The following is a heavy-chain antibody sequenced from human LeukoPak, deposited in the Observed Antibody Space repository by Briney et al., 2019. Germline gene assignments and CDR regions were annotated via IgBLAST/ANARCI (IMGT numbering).Heavy chain of an antibody. Sequence: SETLSLTCTVSGGSISSYYTSWIRQTPGKGMEWIGYIYYSGSTNYSPSHKCLVAISVDTSKNQFSLKLSSVTAADTAVYYCARSPYSGSYYVAFDIWGQGTLVTVSS. V-gene: IGHV4-59*01. CDR2: IYYSGST. CDR1: GGSISSYY. CDR3: ARSPYSGSYYVAFDI. J-gene: IGHJ4*02. D-gene: IGHD1-26*01.